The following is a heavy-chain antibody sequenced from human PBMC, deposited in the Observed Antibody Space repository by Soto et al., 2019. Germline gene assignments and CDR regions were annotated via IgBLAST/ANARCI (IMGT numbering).Heavy chain of an antibody. CDR3: AKSFWGSYRHTDYYFDY. V-gene: IGHV3-23*01. CDR1: GFTFSSYA. CDR2: ISGSGGST. J-gene: IGHJ4*02. D-gene: IGHD3-16*02. Sequence: EVQLLESGGGLVQPGGSLRLSCAAPGFTFSSYAMSWVRQAPGKGLEWVSAISGSGGSTYYADSVKGRFTISRDNSKNTLYLQMNSLRAEDTAVYYCAKSFWGSYRHTDYYFDYWGQGTLVTVSS.